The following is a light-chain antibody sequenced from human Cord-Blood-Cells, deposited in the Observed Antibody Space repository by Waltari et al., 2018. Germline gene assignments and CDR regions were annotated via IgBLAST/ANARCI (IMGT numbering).Light chain of an antibody. Sequence: DIQMTQSPSTLSASVGDRVTITCRASQSISSCLAWYQQKPGKAPKLLIYDASSLESGVPSRFSGSGSGTEFTLTISRVEAEDVGVYYCMQALQTLTFGQGTRLEIK. V-gene: IGKV1-5*01. CDR1: QSISSC. CDR2: DAS. CDR3: MQALQTLT. J-gene: IGKJ5*01.